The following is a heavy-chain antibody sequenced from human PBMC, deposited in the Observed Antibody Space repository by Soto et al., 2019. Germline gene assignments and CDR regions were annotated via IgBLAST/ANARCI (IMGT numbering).Heavy chain of an antibody. Sequence: QVQLQESGPELVKPSQTLSLTCTVSGGSISSNGHYWTWIRQHPGKGLEWIAYIDYTGNTSYNTSLKSRLSISVDTSKNQFSLELRSVSAADTDVYYCARGQWGYDSWGQGTLVTVSS. CDR1: GGSISSNGHY. CDR3: ARGQWGYDS. CDR2: IDYTGNT. D-gene: IGHD2-15*01. J-gene: IGHJ4*02. V-gene: IGHV4-31*03.